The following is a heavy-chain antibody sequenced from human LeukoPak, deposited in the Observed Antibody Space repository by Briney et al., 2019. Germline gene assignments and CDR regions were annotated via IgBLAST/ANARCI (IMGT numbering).Heavy chain of an antibody. CDR3: ARDRGYSYGYETRHDAFDI. CDR1: GGSISSGGYY. J-gene: IGHJ3*02. Sequence: PSETLSLTCTVSGGSISSGGYYWSWIRQHPGKGLEWIGYIYYSGSTYYNPSLKSRVTISVDTSKNQFSLKLSSVTAADTAVYYCARDRGYSYGYETRHDAFDIWGQGTMVTVSS. V-gene: IGHV4-31*03. D-gene: IGHD5-18*01. CDR2: IYYSGST.